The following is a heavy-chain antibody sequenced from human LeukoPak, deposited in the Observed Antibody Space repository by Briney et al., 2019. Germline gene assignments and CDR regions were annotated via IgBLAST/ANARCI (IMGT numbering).Heavy chain of an antibody. CDR1: GFTFSSYN. J-gene: IGHJ4*02. CDR2: ITSGSSYI. Sequence: GGSLRLSCAASGFTFSSYNMNWVRQAPGQGLEWVSSITSGSSYIYYAGSVKGRFTISRDNAKSSLYLQMNSLRAEDTAVYYCAREGVITFDYWGQGTLVTVSS. V-gene: IGHV3-21*01. D-gene: IGHD3-22*01. CDR3: AREGVITFDY.